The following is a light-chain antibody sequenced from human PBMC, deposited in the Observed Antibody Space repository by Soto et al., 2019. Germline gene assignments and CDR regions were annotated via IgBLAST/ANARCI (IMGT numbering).Light chain of an antibody. Sequence: QSALTQPPSASGSPEQSVAISCTGTSSDVGGYNYVSWYQQHPGKAPKLMIYEVNKRPSGVPNRFSGSKSGNTASLTVSGLQAEDEADYYCSSYAGSSNVFGTGTKLPLL. J-gene: IGLJ1*01. V-gene: IGLV2-8*01. CDR1: SSDVGGYNY. CDR3: SSYAGSSNV. CDR2: EVN.